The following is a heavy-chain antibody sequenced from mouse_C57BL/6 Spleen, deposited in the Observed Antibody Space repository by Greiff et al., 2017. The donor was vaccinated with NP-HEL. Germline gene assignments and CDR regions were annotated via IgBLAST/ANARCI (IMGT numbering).Heavy chain of an antibody. CDR2: INPNNGGT. J-gene: IGHJ3*01. CDR1: GYTFTDYN. CDR3: VYDYDVPFAY. V-gene: IGHV1-22*01. D-gene: IGHD2-4*01. Sequence: EVQLQQSGPELVKPGASVKMSCKASGYTFTDYNMHWVKQSHGKSLEWIGYINPNNGGTSYNQKFKGKATLTVNKSSSTAYMELRSLTSEESAVYYCVYDYDVPFAYWGQGTLVTVSA.